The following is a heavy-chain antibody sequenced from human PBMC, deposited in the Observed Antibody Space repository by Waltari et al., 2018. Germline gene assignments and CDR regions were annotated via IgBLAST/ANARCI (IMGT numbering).Heavy chain of an antibody. CDR1: GFTFSSYA. CDR3: AKDGEYYDFWSGYRYFDY. CDR2: ISGSGGST. J-gene: IGHJ4*02. D-gene: IGHD3-3*01. Sequence: EVQLLESGGGLVQPGGSLRLSCAASGFTFSSYAMSWVRPAPGKGLEWVSAISGSGGSTYYADSVKGRFTISRDNSKNTLYLQMNSLRAEDTAVYYCAKDGEYYDFWSGYRYFDYWGQGTLVTVSS. V-gene: IGHV3-23*01.